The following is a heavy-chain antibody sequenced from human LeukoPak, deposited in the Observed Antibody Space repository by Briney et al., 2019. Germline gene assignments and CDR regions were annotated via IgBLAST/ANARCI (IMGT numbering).Heavy chain of an antibody. V-gene: IGHV4-34*01. Sequence: PPETLSLTCAVYGGSFSGYYWSWIRQPPGKGLEWIGEINHSGSTNYNPSLKSRVTISVDTSKNQFSLKLSSVTAADTAVYYCARTMARKLDYFDYWGQGTLVTVSS. J-gene: IGHJ4*02. CDR1: GGSFSGYY. CDR2: INHSGST. CDR3: ARTMARKLDYFDY. D-gene: IGHD3-10*01.